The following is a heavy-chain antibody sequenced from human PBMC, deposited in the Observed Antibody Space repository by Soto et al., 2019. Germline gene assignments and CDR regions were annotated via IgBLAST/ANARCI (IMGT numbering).Heavy chain of an antibody. CDR2: IWYDGSNK. CDR1: GFTFSSYG. J-gene: IGHJ4*02. CDR3: ASPAVSNYAFDY. Sequence: GGSLRLSCAASGFTFSSYGMHWARQAPGKGLEWVAVIWYDGSNKYYADSVKGRFTISRDNSKNTLYLQMNSLRAEDTAVYYCASPAVSNYAFDYWGQGTLVTVSS. V-gene: IGHV3-33*08. D-gene: IGHD4-4*01.